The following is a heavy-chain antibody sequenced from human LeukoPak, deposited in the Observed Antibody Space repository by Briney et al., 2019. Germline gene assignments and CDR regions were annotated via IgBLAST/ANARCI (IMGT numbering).Heavy chain of an antibody. CDR1: GFTFSSYG. Sequence: GGSLRLSCAASGFTFSSYGMHWVRQAPGKGLEWVAFIRYDGSNKYYADSVKGRFTISRDNSKNTLYLQMNSLRAEDTALYYCAKAGGNSAYYYYGMDVWGQGTTVTVS. V-gene: IGHV3-30*02. CDR3: AKAGGNSAYYYYGMDV. CDR2: IRYDGSNK. D-gene: IGHD4-23*01. J-gene: IGHJ6*02.